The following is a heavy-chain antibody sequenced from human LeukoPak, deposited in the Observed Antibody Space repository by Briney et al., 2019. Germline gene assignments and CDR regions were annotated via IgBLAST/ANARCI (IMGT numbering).Heavy chain of an antibody. D-gene: IGHD3-3*02. CDR1: GFTISGYS. CDR2: MSSCSTYI. J-gene: IGHJ4*02. V-gene: IGHV3-21*01. CDR3: ERDRPTGASRAFLVT. Sequence: WGSLRLSCAASGFTISGYSMTWVRQPPGKGLEWISSMSSCSTYIYYAYSVRRRFTISNPNAKNSLYMLMNSLKADATAIYYSERDRPTGASRAFLVTWGEGTLVTVS.